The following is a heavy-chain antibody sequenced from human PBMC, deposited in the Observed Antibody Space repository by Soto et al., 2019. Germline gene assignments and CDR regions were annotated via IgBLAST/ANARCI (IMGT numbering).Heavy chain of an antibody. D-gene: IGHD3-22*01. CDR3: AKEADISGYYPDY. Sequence: GGSLRLSCAASGFTFSTYAMTWVRQAPGKGLEWVSAISASGGSTYYADSVKGRFTISRDNSKNTLYLQMNSLRVEDTAVYYCAKEADISGYYPDYWGQGTQVTVSS. CDR1: GFTFSTYA. J-gene: IGHJ4*02. V-gene: IGHV3-23*01. CDR2: ISASGGST.